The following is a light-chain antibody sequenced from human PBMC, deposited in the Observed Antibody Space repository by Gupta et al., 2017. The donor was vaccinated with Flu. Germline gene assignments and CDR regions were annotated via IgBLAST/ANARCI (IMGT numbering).Light chain of an antibody. Sequence: QSALTQPRPVSGSPGQSVTFSCTGTSSDIGGYYYVSWYQQNPDKAPKLIIFDVDKRPSGVPDRFSGSRSGNTASLTISGLQAEDEADYYCCSYAGSYTWVFGGGTKLTVL. J-gene: IGLJ3*02. CDR2: DVD. CDR3: CSYAGSYTWV. V-gene: IGLV2-11*01. CDR1: SSDIGGYYY.